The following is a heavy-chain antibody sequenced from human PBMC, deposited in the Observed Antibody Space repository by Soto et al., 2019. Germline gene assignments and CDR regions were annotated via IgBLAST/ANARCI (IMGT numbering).Heavy chain of an antibody. V-gene: IGHV1-69*02. D-gene: IGHD3-22*01. CDR1: GGTFSSYT. CDR3: ARDLGYYDSSGEWCTWFDP. Sequence: QVQLVQSGAEVKKPGSSVKVSCKASGGTFSSYTISWVRQAPGQGLEWMGRIIPILGIANYAQKFQGRVTITADKSTSTAYMELSSLRSEDTAVYYCARDLGYYDSSGEWCTWFDPWGQGTLVTVSS. CDR2: IIPILGIA. J-gene: IGHJ5*02.